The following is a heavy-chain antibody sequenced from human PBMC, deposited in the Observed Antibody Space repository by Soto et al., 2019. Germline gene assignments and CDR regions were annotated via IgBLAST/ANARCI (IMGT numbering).Heavy chain of an antibody. V-gene: IGHV3-30*18. D-gene: IGHD4-17*01. Sequence: GSLSLSCASSGFTFSSYGMHWVRQAPGKGLEWVAVISYDGSNKYYADSVKGRFTISRDNSKNTLYLQMNSLRAEDTAVYYCAKTPKDVGDYTGGYWGQGTLVTVSS. CDR1: GFTFSSYG. CDR3: AKTPKDVGDYTGGY. J-gene: IGHJ4*02. CDR2: ISYDGSNK.